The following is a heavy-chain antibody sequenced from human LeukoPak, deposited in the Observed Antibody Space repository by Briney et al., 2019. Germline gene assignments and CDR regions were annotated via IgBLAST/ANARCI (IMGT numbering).Heavy chain of an antibody. V-gene: IGHV4-39*07. Sequence: SETLSLTCTVSGGSISSSSYYWGWIRQPPGTGLEWIGSIYYSGSTYYNPSLKSRVTISVDTSKNQFSLKLSSVTAADTAVYYCARDRNGDYYFDYWGQGTLVTVSS. CDR1: GGSISSSSYY. D-gene: IGHD4-17*01. CDR2: IYYSGST. J-gene: IGHJ4*02. CDR3: ARDRNGDYYFDY.